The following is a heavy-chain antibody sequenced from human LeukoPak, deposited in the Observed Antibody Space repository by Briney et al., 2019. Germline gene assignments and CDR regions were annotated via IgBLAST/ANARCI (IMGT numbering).Heavy chain of an antibody. V-gene: IGHV1-18*01. Sequence: ASVKVSCKASGYTFTSYGISWVRQAPEQGLEWMGWISAYNGNTNYAQKLQGRVTMTTDTSTSTAYMELRSLRSDDTAVYYCARIETEDYGDYEGLSWPLGYWGQGTLVTVSS. J-gene: IGHJ4*02. D-gene: IGHD4-17*01. CDR2: ISAYNGNT. CDR1: GYTFTSYG. CDR3: ARIETEDYGDYEGLSWPLGY.